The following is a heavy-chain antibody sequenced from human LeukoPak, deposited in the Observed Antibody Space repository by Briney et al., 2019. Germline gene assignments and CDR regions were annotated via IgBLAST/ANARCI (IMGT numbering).Heavy chain of an antibody. J-gene: IGHJ4*02. CDR2: FYPSDSDS. CDR1: GYDFTRYW. CDR3: ARGDDSSGYYPGGYFDY. V-gene: IGHV5-51*01. Sequence: GESLKISYRGSGYDFTRYWIGWVRQMPGKGPEWMGIFYPSDSDSKYMPSFQGQVTFSADKSISTAYLQWSSLKASDTAMYYCARGDDSSGYYPGGYFDYWGQGTLVTVSS. D-gene: IGHD3-22*01.